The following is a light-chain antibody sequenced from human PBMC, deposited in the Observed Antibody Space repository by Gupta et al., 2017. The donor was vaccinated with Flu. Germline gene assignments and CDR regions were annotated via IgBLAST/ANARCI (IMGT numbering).Light chain of an antibody. CDR1: NSDVSGHNY. V-gene: IGLV2-14*01. CDR3: GTNTSSCTLV. Sequence: SALTQPASASGSPGQSITISCTGTNSDVSGHNYVSWYQHHPGKTPKLIIYEVSNRPPGVSNRFSGSKSGDPATLTILGRKEEDEADYQCGTNTSSCTLVFGTETKVTVL. CDR2: EVS. J-gene: IGLJ1*01.